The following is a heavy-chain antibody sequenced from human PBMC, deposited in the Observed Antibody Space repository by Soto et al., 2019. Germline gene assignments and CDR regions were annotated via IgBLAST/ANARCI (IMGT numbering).Heavy chain of an antibody. D-gene: IGHD6-13*01. CDR3: AKDLLIGDSSSWRDY. CDR1: GFTFSSYG. V-gene: IGHV3-30*18. Sequence: QVQLVESGGGVVQPGRSLRLSCAASGFTFSSYGMHWVRQAPGKGLEWVAVISYDGSNKYYADSVKGRFTISRDNSKNTLYLQMNSLRAEDTAVYYYAKDLLIGDSSSWRDYWGQGTLVTVSS. CDR2: ISYDGSNK. J-gene: IGHJ4*02.